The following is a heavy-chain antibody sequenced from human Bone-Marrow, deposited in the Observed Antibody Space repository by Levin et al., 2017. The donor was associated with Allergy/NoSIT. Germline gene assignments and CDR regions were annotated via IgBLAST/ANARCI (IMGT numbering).Heavy chain of an antibody. V-gene: IGHV1-18*01. CDR1: GYTFTDYG. J-gene: IGHJ4*02. Sequence: ASVKVSCKASGYTFTDYGISWVRQAPGQGLEWMGWINVNSGHTNYVRKFQDRVTMTTDTSTQTAYMELRSLRSDDTAIYYCARGFDRWGQGTLVTVSS. CDR3: ARGFDR. CDR2: INVNSGHT.